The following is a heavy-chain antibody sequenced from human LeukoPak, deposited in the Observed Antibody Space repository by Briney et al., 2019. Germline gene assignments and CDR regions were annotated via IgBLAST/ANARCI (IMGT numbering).Heavy chain of an antibody. J-gene: IGHJ4*02. V-gene: IGHV3-30*02. CDR1: GFILRDYG. D-gene: IGHD3-16*01. CDR3: AKEGGVGGLDY. CDR2: VRFGGSGK. Sequence: PGGSLRLSCTASGFILRDYGMHWVRQAPGKGLEWVAFVRFGGSGKYYADSVKGRFIISRDDSENTLYFQLNSLRVEDTGLYYCAKEGGVGGLDYWGQGTLVTV.